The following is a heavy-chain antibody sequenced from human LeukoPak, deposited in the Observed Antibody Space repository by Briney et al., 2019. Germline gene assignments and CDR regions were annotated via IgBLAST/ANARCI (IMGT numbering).Heavy chain of an antibody. CDR2: IKQDGSEK. D-gene: IGHD1/OR15-1a*01. J-gene: IGHJ6*03. CDR1: GFTFSSYW. Sequence: PGGSLRLSCAASGFTFSSYWMSWVRQAPGKGLEWVANIKQDGSEKYYVDSVKGRFTISRDNAKNSLYLQMNSLRAEDTAVYYCARDSLDLTGTPKPYYMDVWGKGTTVTVSS. V-gene: IGHV3-7*01. CDR3: ARDSLDLTGTPKPYYMDV.